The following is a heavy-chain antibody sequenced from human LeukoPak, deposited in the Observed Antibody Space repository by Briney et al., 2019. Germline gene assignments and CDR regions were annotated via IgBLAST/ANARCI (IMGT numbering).Heavy chain of an antibody. V-gene: IGHV3-48*01. CDR1: GFTFSSYS. Sequence: GGSLRLSCAASGFTFSSYSMNWVRQAPGKGLEWVSYISSSSSTIYYADSVKGRFTISRDNAKNSLYLQMNSLRAEDTAVYYCARGTRGYQDYYYYYYMDVWGKGTTVTVSS. CDR2: ISSSSSTI. J-gene: IGHJ6*03. CDR3: ARGTRGYQDYYYYYYMDV. D-gene: IGHD2-15*01.